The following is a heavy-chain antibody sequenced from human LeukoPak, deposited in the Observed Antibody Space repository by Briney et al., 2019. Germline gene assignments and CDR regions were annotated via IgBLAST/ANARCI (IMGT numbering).Heavy chain of an antibody. V-gene: IGHV1-18*01. CDR3: ARDRPPGGLVVVTDFDY. D-gene: IGHD3-22*01. CDR1: GYTFTSYG. Sequence: GASVKVSCKASGYTFTSYGISWVRQAPGQGLEWMGWISAYNGNTNYAQKLQGRVTMTTDTSTSTAYMELRSLRSDDTAVYYCARDRPPGGLVVVTDFDYWGQGTLVTVSS. J-gene: IGHJ4*02. CDR2: ISAYNGNT.